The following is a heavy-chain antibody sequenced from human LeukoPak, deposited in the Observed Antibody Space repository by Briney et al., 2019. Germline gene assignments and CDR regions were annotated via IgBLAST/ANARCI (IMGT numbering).Heavy chain of an antibody. V-gene: IGHV3-74*01. CDR3: ARVYDSSGYQYYYYYYGMDV. CDR1: GFPFSSYW. CDR2: INSDGSST. D-gene: IGHD3-22*01. J-gene: IGHJ6*02. Sequence: GSLRLSFAASGFPFSSYWMHWVRPAPGKGLVWVSRINSDGSSTSYADSVKGRFTISRDNAKNTLYLQMNSLRAEDTAVYYCARVYDSSGYQYYYYYYGMDVWGQGTTVTVSS.